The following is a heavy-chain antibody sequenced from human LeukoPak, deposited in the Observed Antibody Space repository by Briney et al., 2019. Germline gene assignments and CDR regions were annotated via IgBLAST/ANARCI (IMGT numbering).Heavy chain of an antibody. V-gene: IGHV4-59*08. Sequence: PSETLSLTCTVSGGSISSYYWSWIRQPPGKGLEWIGYIYYSGSTNYNPSLKSRVTISVDTSKNQFSLKLSSVTAADTAVYYCARLGLLWFGELSSYYFDYWGQGTLVTVSS. J-gene: IGHJ4*02. D-gene: IGHD3-10*01. CDR3: ARLGLLWFGELSSYYFDY. CDR1: GGSISSYY. CDR2: IYYSGST.